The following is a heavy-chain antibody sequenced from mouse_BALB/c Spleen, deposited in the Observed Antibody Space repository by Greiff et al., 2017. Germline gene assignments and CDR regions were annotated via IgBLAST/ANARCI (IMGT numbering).Heavy chain of an antibody. CDR2: ISSGGST. Sequence: EVQLVESGGGLVKPGGSLKLSCAASGFTFSSYAMSWVRQTPEKRLEWVASISSGGSTYYPDSVKGRFTISRDNARNILYLQMSSLRSEDTAMYYCARGVYYYGTPWFAYWGQGTLVTVAA. V-gene: IGHV5-6-5*01. J-gene: IGHJ3*01. D-gene: IGHD1-1*01. CDR3: ARGVYYYGTPWFAY. CDR1: GFTFSSYA.